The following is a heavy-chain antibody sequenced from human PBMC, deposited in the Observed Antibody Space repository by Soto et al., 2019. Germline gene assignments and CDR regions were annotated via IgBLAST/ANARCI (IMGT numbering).Heavy chain of an antibody. CDR2: ISGSGSP. J-gene: IGHJ4*02. CDR1: GFTFISHT. CDR3: SREVQPVFRRKYDY. V-gene: IGHV3-21*04. Sequence: EVQLVESGGGLVKPGGSLRLSCAVSGFTFISHTLNWVRQAPGKGLEWVSSISGSGSPYYTDSVKGRFTISRDNAQNSLYLQMISLRAEDTAVYYCSREVQPVFRRKYDYWGQGTLVTVSS.